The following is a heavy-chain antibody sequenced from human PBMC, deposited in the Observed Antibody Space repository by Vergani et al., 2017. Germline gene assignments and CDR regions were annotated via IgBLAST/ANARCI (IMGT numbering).Heavy chain of an antibody. J-gene: IGHJ6*02. CDR3: ARDTAVTTVDGDIFMYYYGMDV. V-gene: IGHV1-18*01. CDR2: ISAYNGNT. Sequence: QVQLVQSGAEVKKPGASVTVSCKASGYTFTSYGICWVRQAPGQGLEWMGWISAYNGNTNYAQKLQGRVTMTTDTYTSTDYMELRSLRSDATAVYYCARDTAVTTVDGDIFMYYYGMDVWSQGTTVTVSS. D-gene: IGHD4-11*01. CDR1: GYTFTSYG.